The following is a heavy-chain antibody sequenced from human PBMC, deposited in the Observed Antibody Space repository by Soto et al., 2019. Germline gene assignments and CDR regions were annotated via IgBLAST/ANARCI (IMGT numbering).Heavy chain of an antibody. V-gene: IGHV4-31*03. Sequence: SETLSLTCTVSSGSISSGGYYWNWIRQHPGKGLEWIGYISYSGSTYYNPSLKSRLTISLDTSKSQFSLRLSSVTDADTAVYYCAISYYDNSAYNYSDYWGQGTLVTVSS. J-gene: IGHJ4*02. CDR2: ISYSGST. CDR3: AISYYDNSAYNYSDY. D-gene: IGHD3-22*01. CDR1: SGSISSGGYY.